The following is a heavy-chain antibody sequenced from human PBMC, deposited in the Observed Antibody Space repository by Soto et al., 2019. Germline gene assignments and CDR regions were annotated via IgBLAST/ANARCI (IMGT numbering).Heavy chain of an antibody. D-gene: IGHD2-8*01. V-gene: IGHV3-7*01. CDR1: GFTFSNYW. J-gene: IGHJ4*02. Sequence: EVQLVESGGGLVQPGGSLRLSCAASGFTFSNYWMNWVRQAPGKGLEWVANIKQDGSEKYYVDSVKGRFTISRDNAKNSLFLQRNSLRAEDTAVYYCARSDIVLRVHAVLFDYWGQGPLVTVSS. CDR2: IKQDGSEK. CDR3: ARSDIVLRVHAVLFDY.